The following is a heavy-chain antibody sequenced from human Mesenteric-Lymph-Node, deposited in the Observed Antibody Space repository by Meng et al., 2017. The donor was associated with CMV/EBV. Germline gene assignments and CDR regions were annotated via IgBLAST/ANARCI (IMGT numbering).Heavy chain of an antibody. CDR1: GYTFTGYY. CDR3: ARDSSYDFWNGMDV. Sequence: ASVKVSCKASGYTFTGYYMHWVRQAPGQGLEWMGWINPNSGNTGYAQKFQGRVTMTRNTSISTAYMELSSLRSEDTAVYYCARDSSYDFWNGMDVWGQGTTVTVSS. D-gene: IGHD3-3*01. CDR2: INPNSGNT. V-gene: IGHV1-8*02. J-gene: IGHJ6*02.